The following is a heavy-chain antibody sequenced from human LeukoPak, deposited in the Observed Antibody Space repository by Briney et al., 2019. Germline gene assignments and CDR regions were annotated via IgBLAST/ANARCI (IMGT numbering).Heavy chain of an antibody. CDR2: IKQDGSEK. Sequence: GGSLRLSCAAPGLTFSRYSMNWVRQAPGKGLEWVANIKQDGSEKYYVDSVKGRFTISRDNAKNSLYLQMNSLRAEDTALYYCARDPPYSSGWNNWFDPWGQGTLVTVSS. D-gene: IGHD6-19*01. CDR1: GLTFSRYS. V-gene: IGHV3-7*03. J-gene: IGHJ5*02. CDR3: ARDPPYSSGWNNWFDP.